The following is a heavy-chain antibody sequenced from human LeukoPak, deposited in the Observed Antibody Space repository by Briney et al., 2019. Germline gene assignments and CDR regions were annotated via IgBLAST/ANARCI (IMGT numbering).Heavy chain of an antibody. D-gene: IGHD2-15*01. J-gene: IGHJ6*03. Sequence: PSETLSLTCTVSGYSISSGYYWGWIRQPPGKGLEWIGSIYHSGSTYYNPSLKSRVTISVDTSKNRFSLKLSSVTAADTAVYYCATAHCSGGSCYPLYYYYMDVWGKGTTVTVSS. V-gene: IGHV4-38-2*02. CDR1: GYSISSGYY. CDR2: IYHSGST. CDR3: ATAHCSGGSCYPLYYYYMDV.